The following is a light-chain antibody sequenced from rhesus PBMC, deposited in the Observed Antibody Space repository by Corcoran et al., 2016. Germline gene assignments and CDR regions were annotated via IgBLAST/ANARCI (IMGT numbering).Light chain of an antibody. CDR3: QLHKIYPLT. J-gene: IGKJ4*01. Sequence: DIQMTQSPSSLSTSVGARVTITCRASQGISCYLAWYQQKPGKPPKLMIYAASTLQRGVPSRFSGSGSGTDFTLNISYLQPEDLATYYCQLHKIYPLTFGGGTKVELK. V-gene: IGKV1-25*01. CDR1: QGISCY. CDR2: AAS.